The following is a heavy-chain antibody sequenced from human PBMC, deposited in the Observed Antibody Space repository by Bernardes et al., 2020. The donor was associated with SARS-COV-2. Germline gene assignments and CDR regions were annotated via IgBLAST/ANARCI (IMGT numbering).Heavy chain of an antibody. Sequence: GGSLRLSCAASGFTFSSYCMSWVRQAPGKGLEWVSGISGSGDNTYYADSVKGRFTISRDNSKNTLYLQMNSLRGEDTAVYYCAKGLISRSGSHWGQGTLVTVSS. CDR2: ISGSGDNT. V-gene: IGHV3-23*01. D-gene: IGHD1-26*01. CDR3: AKGLISRSGSH. CDR1: GFTFSSYC. J-gene: IGHJ4*02.